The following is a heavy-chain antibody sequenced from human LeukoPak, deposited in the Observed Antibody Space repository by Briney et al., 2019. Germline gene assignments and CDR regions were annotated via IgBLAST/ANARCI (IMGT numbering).Heavy chain of an antibody. V-gene: IGHV1-69*05. CDR3: AIRVFMAAAGTVDY. Sequence: SLKVSCTASGGTFTSYAISWVRQAPGQGLEWMGRIIPIFGTANYAQTIQGRVTITTDESTSIPYMELSSLGSEDTAVYYCAIRVFMAAAGTVDYWGQGTLVTVSS. J-gene: IGHJ4*02. D-gene: IGHD6-13*01. CDR2: IIPIFGTA. CDR1: GGTFTSYA.